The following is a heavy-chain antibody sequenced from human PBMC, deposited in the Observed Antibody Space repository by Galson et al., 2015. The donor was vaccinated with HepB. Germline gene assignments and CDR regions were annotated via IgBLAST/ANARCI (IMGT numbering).Heavy chain of an antibody. CDR2: INAGNDDT. V-gene: IGHV1-3*01. Sequence: SVKVSCKASGYSFTSYVIHWVRQAPGQRLEWMGWINAGNDDTKYSQKFQGRVTFAKDISASTAYMELNSLRSEDTAVYYCARGDPPGTAAALPSYWGQGTLVTVSS. CDR3: ARGDPPGTAAALPSY. J-gene: IGHJ4*01. D-gene: IGHD6-13*01. CDR1: GYSFTSYV.